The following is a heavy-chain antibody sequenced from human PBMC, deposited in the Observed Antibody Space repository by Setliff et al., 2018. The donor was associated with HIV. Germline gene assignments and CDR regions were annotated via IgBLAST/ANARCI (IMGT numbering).Heavy chain of an antibody. CDR1: GGPISSYY. J-gene: IGHJ6*03. Sequence: SETLSLTCTVSGGPISSYYWSWIRQPPGKGLEWIGHIYTSGSTNYNPSLKSRVTISVDTSKNQFSLKLSSVTAADTAVYYCALGTYYYYMDVWGKGTTVTVSS. V-gene: IGHV4-4*08. D-gene: IGHD1-1*01. CDR3: ALGTYYYYMDV. CDR2: IYTSGST.